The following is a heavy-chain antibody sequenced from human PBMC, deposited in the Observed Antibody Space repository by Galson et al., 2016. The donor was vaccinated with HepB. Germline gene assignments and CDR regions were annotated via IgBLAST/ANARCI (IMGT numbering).Heavy chain of an antibody. Sequence: SGAEVKKPGESLKISCKTSGYRFTSFWIGWVRQMPGKGLEWMGVIYPADSDARYSPSFQGQVTISADKSISTAYLQWSSLKASDTAIYYCARPGGIDAFDIWGQGTVVTVSS. J-gene: IGHJ3*02. CDR1: GYRFTSFW. CDR3: ARPGGIDAFDI. CDR2: IYPADSDA. V-gene: IGHV5-51*01.